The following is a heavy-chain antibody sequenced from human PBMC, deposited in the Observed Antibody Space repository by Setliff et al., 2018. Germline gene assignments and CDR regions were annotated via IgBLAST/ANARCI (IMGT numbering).Heavy chain of an antibody. CDR1: GLTFSIYA. J-gene: IGHJ6*03. Sequence: GGSLRLSCAASGLTFSIYAMSWVRQAPGKGLEWVSGISGSGGSTNYADSVKGRFTISRDDSKSIAYLQMNSLKTEDTAVYYCTRERSEDFWSGYPYYYYMDVWGKGTTVTVSS. D-gene: IGHD3-3*01. CDR2: ISGSGGST. CDR3: TRERSEDFWSGYPYYYYMDV. V-gene: IGHV3-23*01.